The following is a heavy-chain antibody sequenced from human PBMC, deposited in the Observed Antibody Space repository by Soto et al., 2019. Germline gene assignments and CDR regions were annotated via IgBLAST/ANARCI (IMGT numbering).Heavy chain of an antibody. CDR1: GVNSISLS. Sequence: LPCTAAGVNSISLSMSRISKKKGKGLEWVSAISGSGGSTYYADSVKGRFTISRDNSKNTLYLQMNSLRAEDTAVYYCAKDGHYGSGSYYFDYWGQGTLVTVSS. J-gene: IGHJ4*02. D-gene: IGHD3-10*01. CDR2: ISGSGGST. V-gene: IGHV3-23*01. CDR3: AKDGHYGSGSYYFDY.